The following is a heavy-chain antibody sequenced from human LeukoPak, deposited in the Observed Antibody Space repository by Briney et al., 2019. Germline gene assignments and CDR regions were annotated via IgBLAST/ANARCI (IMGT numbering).Heavy chain of an antibody. CDR2: ISGSGSYT. Sequence: GGSLRLSCAASGFTFSDYYMTWIRQAPGKGLEWLSYISGSGSYTNYADSVKGRFTPSRDNAKNSLYLQMNSLRAEDTAVYYCARVGSIAAAGTPDYWGQGTLVTVSS. J-gene: IGHJ4*02. D-gene: IGHD6-13*01. CDR3: ARVGSIAAAGTPDY. CDR1: GFTFSDYY. V-gene: IGHV3-11*06.